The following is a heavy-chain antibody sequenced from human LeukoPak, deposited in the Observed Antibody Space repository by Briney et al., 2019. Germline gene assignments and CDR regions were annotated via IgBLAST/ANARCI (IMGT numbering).Heavy chain of an antibody. J-gene: IGHJ5*02. CDR2: ISGSDGST. CDR3: AKGKGYSSSSSDH. Sequence: GGSLRLSCAASGFTFNSHAMNWVRQAPGKGREWVSDISGSDGSTYYADSVKGRFTISRDNSKNTLYLQMNSLRAEDTAVYHWAKGKGYSSSSSDHWGQGTLVTVSS. V-gene: IGHV3-23*01. D-gene: IGHD6-6*01. CDR1: GFTFNSHA.